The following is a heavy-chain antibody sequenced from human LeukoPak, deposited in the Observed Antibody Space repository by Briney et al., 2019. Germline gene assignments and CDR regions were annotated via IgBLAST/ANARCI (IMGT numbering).Heavy chain of an antibody. CDR2: IIPIFGTA. CDR3: ARDWVTMVRGVIITPAYYFDY. V-gene: IGHV1-69*05. D-gene: IGHD3-10*01. CDR1: GGTFSSYA. Sequence: ASVKVSCKASGGTFSSYAISWVRQAPGQGLEWMGRIIPIFGTANYAQKFQGRVTITTDESTSTAYMELSSLRSEDTAVYYCARDWVTMVRGVIITPAYYFDYWGQGTLVTVSP. J-gene: IGHJ4*02.